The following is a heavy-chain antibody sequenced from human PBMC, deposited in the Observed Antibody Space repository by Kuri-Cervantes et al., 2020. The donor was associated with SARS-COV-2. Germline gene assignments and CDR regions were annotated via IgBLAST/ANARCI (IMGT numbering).Heavy chain of an antibody. V-gene: IGHV3-33*01. J-gene: IGHJ6*02. D-gene: IGHD2-15*01. CDR1: GFTFSSYG. Sequence: GESLKISCAASGFTFSSYGMHWVRQAPGKGLEWVAVIWYDGSNKYYADSVKGRFTTSRDNAKNSLYLQMNSLRAEDMAVYYCARWCGGSCSGLDVWGQGTTVTVSS. CDR2: IWYDGSNK. CDR3: ARWCGGSCSGLDV.